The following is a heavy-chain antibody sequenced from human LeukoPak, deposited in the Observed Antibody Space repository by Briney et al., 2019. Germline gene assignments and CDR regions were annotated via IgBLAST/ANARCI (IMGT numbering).Heavy chain of an antibody. Sequence: TSETLSLTCSVSGGSISSYYWSWIRQPAGKGLEWIGRIYSSGSSNYNPSLKSRVTMSVDTSKNQFSLQLSSVTAADTAAYYCAREVTSGLYLLDYWGQGTLVTVSS. CDR1: GGSISSYY. D-gene: IGHD6-19*01. J-gene: IGHJ4*02. CDR3: AREVTSGLYLLDY. V-gene: IGHV4-4*07. CDR2: IYSSGSS.